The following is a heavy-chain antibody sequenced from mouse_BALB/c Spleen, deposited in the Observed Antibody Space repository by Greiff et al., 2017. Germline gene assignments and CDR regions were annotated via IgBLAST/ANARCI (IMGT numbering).Heavy chain of an antibody. D-gene: IGHD4-1*01. CDR1: GYSITSDYA. Sequence: EVQLVESGPGLVKPSQSLSLTCTVTGYSITSDYAWNWIRQFPGNTLEWMGYISYSGSTSYNPSLKSRISITRDTSKNQFFLQLNSVTTEDTATYYCARRLTGTGFAYWGQGTLVTVSA. V-gene: IGHV3-2*02. J-gene: IGHJ3*01. CDR2: ISYSGST. CDR3: ARRLTGTGFAY.